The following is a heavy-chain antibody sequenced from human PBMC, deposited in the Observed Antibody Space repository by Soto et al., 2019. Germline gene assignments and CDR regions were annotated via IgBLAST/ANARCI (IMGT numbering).Heavy chain of an antibody. CDR3: ARDSGHYYRSDAFDK. CDR1: GYTFTASY. Sequence: ASVKVSCKASGYTFTASYMHWVRQAPGQGLEWMGIIDPSGGSTSYSQKFQGRVTMTRDTSTSTVYMELNSLRSEDTAVFYCARDSGHYYRSDAFDKWGQGTMVTVS. D-gene: IGHD1-26*01. V-gene: IGHV1-46*01. CDR2: IDPSGGST. J-gene: IGHJ3*02.